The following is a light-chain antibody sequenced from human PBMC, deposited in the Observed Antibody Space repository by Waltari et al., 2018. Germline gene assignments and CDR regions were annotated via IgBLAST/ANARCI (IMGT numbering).Light chain of an antibody. CDR2: EAS. J-gene: IGKJ2*01. CDR1: QSINSW. CDR3: QQYYSYYT. V-gene: IGKV1-5*01. Sequence: DIQMTQSTSTLSAPEGDRVHITCRASQSINSWLAWYQQKPGRATKLLIYEASSLESGVPSRFSGSGSGTEFTLIISSLQPDDFATYYCQQYYSYYTFGQGTKLEIK.